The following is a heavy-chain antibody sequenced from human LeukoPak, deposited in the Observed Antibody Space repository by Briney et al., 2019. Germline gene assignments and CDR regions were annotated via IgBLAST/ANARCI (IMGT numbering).Heavy chain of an antibody. CDR3: ARARASTVGYNYYYMDV. V-gene: IGHV3-21*01. CDR1: GFTFSRYS. J-gene: IGHJ6*03. CDR2: ISSSSSYI. D-gene: IGHD4-23*01. Sequence: GGSLRLSCAASGFTFSRYSMNWVRQAPGKGLEWVSSISSSSSYIYYADSVKGRFTISRDNAKNSLYLQMNSLRAEDTAVYYCARARASTVGYNYYYMDVWGKGTTVTVPS.